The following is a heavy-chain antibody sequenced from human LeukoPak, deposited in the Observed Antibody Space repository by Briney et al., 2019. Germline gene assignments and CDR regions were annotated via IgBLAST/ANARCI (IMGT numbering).Heavy chain of an antibody. V-gene: IGHV6-1*01. J-gene: IGHJ6*02. CDR1: GDSVSGSSVA. CDR2: TYYRSKWYN. CDR3: ARGSFLDV. Sequence: SQTLSLTCAISGDSVSGSSVAWNWIRQSPSRGLEWLGRTYYRSKWYNDYALSVKSRITINPDTSKNQFSLQLDSVTPEDTAVYYCARGSFLDVWGQGTTVTVSS.